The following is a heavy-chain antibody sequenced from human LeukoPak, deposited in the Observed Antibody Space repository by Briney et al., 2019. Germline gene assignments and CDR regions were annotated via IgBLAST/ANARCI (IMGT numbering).Heavy chain of an antibody. Sequence: GGSVTLSCAASGFPFSSYAMRWVRRARGKGLEWVSAISGSGGNTYYADSVKGRFTISRDNSKNTLYLQMNSLRAEDTAVYYCAKKTGYSSSWYYFDYWGQGTLVTVSS. CDR1: GFPFSSYA. V-gene: IGHV3-23*01. D-gene: IGHD6-13*01. CDR2: ISGSGGNT. J-gene: IGHJ4*02. CDR3: AKKTGYSSSWYYFDY.